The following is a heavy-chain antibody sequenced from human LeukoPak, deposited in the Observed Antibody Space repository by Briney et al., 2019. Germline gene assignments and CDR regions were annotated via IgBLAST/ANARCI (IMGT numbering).Heavy chain of an antibody. J-gene: IGHJ6*02. CDR1: GFILRSHA. CDR2: IGRAGDT. Sequence: GGSLRLSCSASGFILRSHAMHWVRQATGRGLEWVSYIGRAGDTYYAGSVKGRFTISRDDAKNSLYLQLNSLGVGDTAVYYCARDSGGWGLAVWGQGTTVTVSS. D-gene: IGHD6-19*01. CDR3: ARDSGGWGLAV. V-gene: IGHV3-13*04.